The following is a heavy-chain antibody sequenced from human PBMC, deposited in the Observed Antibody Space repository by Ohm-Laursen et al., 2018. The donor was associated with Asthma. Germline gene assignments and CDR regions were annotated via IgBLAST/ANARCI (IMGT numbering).Heavy chain of an antibody. J-gene: IGHJ6*02. CDR2: ISSRSTHI. Sequence: SLRLSCSASGFTFSAYTMNWVRQAPGKGLEWVSSISSRSTHIYYADSVKGRFTISRGNARNSLYLQMNSLRAEDTAVYYCTRDRVDIVTTMRLQYYGMDVWGQGTTVTVSS. CDR1: GFTFSAYT. D-gene: IGHD5-12*01. V-gene: IGHV3-21*01. CDR3: TRDRVDIVTTMRLQYYGMDV.